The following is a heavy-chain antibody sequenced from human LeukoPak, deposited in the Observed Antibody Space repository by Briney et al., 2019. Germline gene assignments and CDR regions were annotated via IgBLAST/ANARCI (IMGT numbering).Heavy chain of an antibody. CDR1: GFTFSSYW. V-gene: IGHV3-7*01. CDR3: ARDLAPYCSGGRCSTFDY. Sequence: PGGSLRLSCAASGFTFSSYWMSWVRQAPGKGLEWVANIKQDGSEKYYVDSVKGRFTISRDNAKNSLYLQMNSLRGEDTALYYCARDLAPYCSGGRCSTFDYWGQGTLVTVSS. J-gene: IGHJ4*02. D-gene: IGHD2-15*01. CDR2: IKQDGSEK.